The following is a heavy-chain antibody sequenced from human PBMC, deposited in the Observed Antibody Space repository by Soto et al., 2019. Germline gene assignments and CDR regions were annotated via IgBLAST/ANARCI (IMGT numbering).Heavy chain of an antibody. D-gene: IGHD2-2*02. CDR2: ISSSGSTI. CDR1: GFTFSSYE. Sequence: EVQLVESGGGLVQPGGSLRLSCAASGFTFSSYEMNWVRQAPGKGLEWVSYISSSGSTIYYADSVKGRFTISRVNAKNTLYLQLNGLRAEDTAVYYCAGCRSTSCYTFDYWGQGTLVTVSS. J-gene: IGHJ4*02. V-gene: IGHV3-48*03. CDR3: AGCRSTSCYTFDY.